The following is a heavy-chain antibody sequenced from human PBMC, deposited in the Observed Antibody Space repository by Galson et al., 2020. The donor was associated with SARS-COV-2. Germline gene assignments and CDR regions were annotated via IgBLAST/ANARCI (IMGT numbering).Heavy chain of an antibody. J-gene: IGHJ5*02. Sequence: ASVKVSCKASGYTFTTFDIHWVRQATGQGREWMGWMNPNSGSTGYAQKFQGRVTMTRDTSISAAYMELSSLRSDDTAVYYCARRMTPVLGYCSGSTWYMNRFDPWGQGTLVTVSS. V-gene: IGHV1-8*01. CDR1: GYTFTTFD. D-gene: IGHD2-15*01. CDR3: ARRMTPVLGYCSGSTWYMNRFDP. CDR2: MNPNSGST.